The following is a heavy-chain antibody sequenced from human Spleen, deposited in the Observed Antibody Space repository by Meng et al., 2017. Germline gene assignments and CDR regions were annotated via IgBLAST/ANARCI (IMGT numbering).Heavy chain of an antibody. D-gene: IGHD6-19*01. CDR3: ARHRSSGWYKDDAFDI. CDR1: GITFSSDT. Sequence: GGSLRLSCVGSGITFSSDTMNWVRQPPGKGLEWVSSISAAGSYIYYADSVKGRFTISRDNAKSSLFLHMYNLRAEDTAVYYCARHRSSGWYKDDAFDIWGQGKRV. J-gene: IGHJ3*02. V-gene: IGHV3-21*01. CDR2: ISAAGSYI.